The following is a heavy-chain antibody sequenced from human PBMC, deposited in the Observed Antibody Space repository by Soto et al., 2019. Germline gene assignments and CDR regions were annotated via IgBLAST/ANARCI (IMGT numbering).Heavy chain of an antibody. V-gene: IGHV4-39*01. CDR2: IYYSGST. CDR3: ATTVYYCSSTSCYPEYFQH. J-gene: IGHJ1*01. CDR1: GGSISSSSYY. D-gene: IGHD2-2*01. Sequence: SETLSLTCTVSGGSISSSSYYWGWIRQPPGKGLEWIGSIYYSGSTYYNPSLKSRVTISVDTSKNQFSLKLSSLTAADTAVYYCATTVYYCSSTSCYPEYFQHWGQGTLVTVSS.